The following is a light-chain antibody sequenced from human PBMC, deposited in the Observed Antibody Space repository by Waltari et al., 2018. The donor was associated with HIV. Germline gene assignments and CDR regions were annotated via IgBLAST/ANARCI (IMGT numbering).Light chain of an antibody. V-gene: IGKV3D-20*02. Sequence: EIILPQSPDTLSLSPGERATLSCRASPSLLNNYLPWYQQKPGQAPRLLFFYSSRWATGVPDRFSASGSGTDFTLTINRLEPEDFAVYYCQQCASSSGITFGRGTRLDIK. CDR1: PSLLNNY. J-gene: IGKJ5*01. CDR3: QQCASSSGIT. CDR2: YSS.